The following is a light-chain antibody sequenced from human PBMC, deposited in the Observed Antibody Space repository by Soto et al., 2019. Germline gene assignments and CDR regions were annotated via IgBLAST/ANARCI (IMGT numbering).Light chain of an antibody. CDR3: VQCPHWPRT. J-gene: IGKJ1*01. CDR1: EGLVFSDGNTY. V-gene: IGKV2-30*01. CDR2: KVS. Sequence: DVVMTQSPLFLPVTLGQPASISCRSSEGLVFSDGNTYLSWLQQRPGESPRRLIYKVSNRDSEVADRGPGTGSGTDVSLKIRRVEAEDLGLYCCVQCPHWPRTFGQGPKVEI.